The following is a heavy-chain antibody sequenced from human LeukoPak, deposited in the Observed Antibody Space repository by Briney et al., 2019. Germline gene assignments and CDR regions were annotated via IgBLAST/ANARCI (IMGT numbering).Heavy chain of an antibody. Sequence: AGGPLRLSCAAPGFTFTTYAMSWVRQAPEKGLEWVSGISVSGGTTFYADSVKGRFTISRDNSKNTLYLQMNSLRAEDTAVYYCAKEYNSGDWGQGTLVTVSS. CDR1: GFTFTTYA. D-gene: IGHD1-1*01. V-gene: IGHV3-23*01. CDR3: AKEYNSGD. J-gene: IGHJ4*02. CDR2: ISVSGGTT.